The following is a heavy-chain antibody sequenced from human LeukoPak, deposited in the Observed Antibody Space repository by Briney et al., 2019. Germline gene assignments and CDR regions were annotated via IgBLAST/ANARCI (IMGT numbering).Heavy chain of an antibody. CDR3: ARVGICSSTSCPDLAFDI. CDR1: GGSISSGDYY. D-gene: IGHD2-2*01. V-gene: IGHV4-30-4*01. CDR2: IYYSGST. Sequence: PSETLSLTCTVSGGSISSGDYYWSWIRQPPGKGLEWIGYIYYSGSTYYNPSLKSRVTISVDTSKNQFSLKLSSVTAADTAVYYCARVGICSSTSCPDLAFDIWGQGTMVTVSS. J-gene: IGHJ3*02.